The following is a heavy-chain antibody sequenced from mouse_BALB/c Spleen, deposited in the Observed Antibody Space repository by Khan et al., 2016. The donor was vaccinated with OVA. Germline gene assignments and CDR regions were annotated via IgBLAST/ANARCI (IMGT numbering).Heavy chain of an antibody. CDR3: TRHVFVAWFTY. Sequence: EVQLQQSGPELMKPGASVKISCKASGYSFTNSYIHWVIQSHGKSLEWIGYIDPFSGGTTSNQNFKGKATLTVDKSSSTAYIHISNLTSEDSAVYYCTRHVFVAWFTYWGQGTLVTVSA. CDR2: IDPFSGGT. J-gene: IGHJ3*01. CDR1: GYSFTNSY. V-gene: IGHV1S135*01.